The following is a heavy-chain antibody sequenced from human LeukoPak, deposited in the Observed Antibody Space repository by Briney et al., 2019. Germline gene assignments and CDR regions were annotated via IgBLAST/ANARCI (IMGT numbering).Heavy chain of an antibody. J-gene: IGHJ4*02. V-gene: IGHV3-21*01. CDR3: ARIYDFWSGYADEDDY. CDR1: GFTFSSYS. D-gene: IGHD3-3*01. CDR2: ISSSSSYI. Sequence: GGSLRLSCAASGFTFSSYSMNWVRPAPGKGLEWVSSISSSSSYIYYADSVKGRFTISRDNAKNSLYLQMNSLRAEDTAVYYCARIYDFWSGYADEDDYWGQGTLVTVSS.